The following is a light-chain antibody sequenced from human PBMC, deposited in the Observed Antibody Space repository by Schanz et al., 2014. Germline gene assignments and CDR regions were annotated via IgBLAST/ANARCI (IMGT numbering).Light chain of an antibody. CDR3: QQSHDGVWT. CDR2: AAS. Sequence: DIQMTQSPSSLSASVGDRVTITCRASQSISSYLNWYQQKPGKAPKLLIYAASSLQSGVPSRFSGSGSGTDFTLTIRRLQPEDFATFFCQQSHDGVWTFGQGTTVEI. J-gene: IGKJ1*01. V-gene: IGKV1-39*01. CDR1: QSISSY.